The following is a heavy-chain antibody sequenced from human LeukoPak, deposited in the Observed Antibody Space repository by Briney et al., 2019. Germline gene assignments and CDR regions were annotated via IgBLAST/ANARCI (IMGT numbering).Heavy chain of an antibody. CDR3: AKDAQRGFDYSNSLEY. D-gene: IGHD4-11*01. CDR1: GFTYSHYG. CDR2: IWSDGTEK. V-gene: IGHV3-33*06. Sequence: GRSLRLSCAASGFTYSHYGMHWVRQAPGKGLEWVAVIWSDGTEKYYGDAVKGRFTISRDNSRRTLYLQMNSLRGEDTAVYYCAKDAQRGFDYSNSLEYRGQGTLVTVSS. J-gene: IGHJ4*02.